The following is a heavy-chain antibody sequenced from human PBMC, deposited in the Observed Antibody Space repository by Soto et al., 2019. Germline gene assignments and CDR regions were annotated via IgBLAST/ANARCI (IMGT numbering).Heavy chain of an antibody. D-gene: IGHD3-10*01. Sequence: QVQLVESGGGVVQPGRSLRLSCAASGFTFSSYAMQWVRQAPGKGLEWVAVISYDGSNKYYADSVQGRFTISRDNSKNTLYLQMNSLRAEDTAVYYCARPDYGSGSYPDSWGQGTLVTVSS. CDR2: ISYDGSNK. J-gene: IGHJ4*02. CDR1: GFTFSSYA. V-gene: IGHV3-30-3*01. CDR3: ARPDYGSGSYPDS.